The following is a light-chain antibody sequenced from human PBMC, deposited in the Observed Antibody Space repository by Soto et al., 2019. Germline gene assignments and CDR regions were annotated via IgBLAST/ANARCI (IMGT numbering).Light chain of an antibody. Sequence: QSVLTQPASVSGSPGQSITISCTGTRSDVGGYNYVSWYQHHPGKAPKLLIFDVSNRPSGVSDRFSGSRSGNTASLTISGLQAEDEADYYCSSYTSITTYVFGTGTKVTV. CDR1: RSDVGGYNY. CDR3: SSYTSITTYV. CDR2: DVS. V-gene: IGLV2-14*03. J-gene: IGLJ1*01.